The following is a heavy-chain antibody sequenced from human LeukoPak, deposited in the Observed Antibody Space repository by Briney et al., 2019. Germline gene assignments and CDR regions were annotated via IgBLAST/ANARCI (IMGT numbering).Heavy chain of an antibody. V-gene: IGHV4-4*07. CDR3: ARDSTPRLWFGELLASPPNWFDP. CDR1: GGSISSYY. Sequence: PSETLSLTCTVSGGSISSYYWSWIRQPAGKGLEWIGRIYTSGSTNHNPSLKSRVTMSVDTSKNQFSLKLSSVTAADTAVYYCARDSTPRLWFGELLASPPNWFDPWGQGTLVTVSS. D-gene: IGHD3-10*01. CDR2: IYTSGST. J-gene: IGHJ5*02.